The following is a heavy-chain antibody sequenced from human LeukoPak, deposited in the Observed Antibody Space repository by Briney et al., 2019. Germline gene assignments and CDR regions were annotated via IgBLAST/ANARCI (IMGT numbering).Heavy chain of an antibody. CDR2: ISYDGSNK. CDR1: GFTFSSYA. V-gene: IGHV3-30-3*01. J-gene: IGHJ4*02. CDR3: ARDHVQWLVQGNYFDY. D-gene: IGHD6-19*01. Sequence: GGSLRLSCAASGFTFSSYAMHWVRQAPGKGLEWVAVISYDGSNKYYADSVKGRFTISRDNSKNTLYLQMNSLRAEDTAVYYCARDHVQWLVQGNYFDYWGQGTLVTVSS.